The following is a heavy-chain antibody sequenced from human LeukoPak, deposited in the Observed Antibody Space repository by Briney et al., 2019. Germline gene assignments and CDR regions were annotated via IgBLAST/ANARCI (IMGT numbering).Heavy chain of an antibody. CDR3: ARQSSSGWYGKVDY. CDR1: GGSISSYY. Sequence: SETLSLTCTVSGGSISSYYWSWIRQPPGKGLEWIGYIYYSGSTNYNPSLKSRVTISVDTSKNQFSLKLSSVTAADTAVYYCARQSSSGWYGKVDYWGQGTLVTVSS. V-gene: IGHV4-59*08. D-gene: IGHD6-19*01. CDR2: IYYSGST. J-gene: IGHJ4*02.